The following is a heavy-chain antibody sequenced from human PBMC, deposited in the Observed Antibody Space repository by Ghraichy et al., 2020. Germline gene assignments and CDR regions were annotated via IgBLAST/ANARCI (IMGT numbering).Heavy chain of an antibody. D-gene: IGHD1-26*01. J-gene: IGHJ4*02. V-gene: IGHV3-48*02. CDR2: ISSSSSII. CDR3: ARDAVYSGTYYGLFDY. Sequence: GESLNISCAASGLTFSSYGMNWVRQAPGKGPEWLSYISSSSSIIHYADSVKGRFTISSDSAKNSLYLQMNSLRDEDTAVYYCARDAVYSGTYYGLFDYWGQGTLVTVSS. CDR1: GLTFSSYG.